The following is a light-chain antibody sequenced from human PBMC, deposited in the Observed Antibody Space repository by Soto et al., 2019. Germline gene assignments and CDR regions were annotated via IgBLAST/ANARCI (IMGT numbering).Light chain of an antibody. CDR3: QSYDDPKI. CDR1: SGSIASDY. V-gene: IGLV6-57*04. J-gene: IGLJ2*01. CDR2: DNN. Sequence: NFMLTQPHSVSESPGKTVTISCTRSSGSIASDYVHWYQQRPGSAPTTLIYDNNLRPSGVPDRFSGSIDSSSNSASLTISGLKTEDEADYSCQSYDDPKIFGGGTKLTVL.